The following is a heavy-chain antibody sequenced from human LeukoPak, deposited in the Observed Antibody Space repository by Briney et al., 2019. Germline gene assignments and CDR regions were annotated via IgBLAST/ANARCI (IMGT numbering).Heavy chain of an antibody. J-gene: IGHJ4*02. V-gene: IGHV3-7*01. CDR3: ARDPVSPKDYYDSSGYLDY. CDR2: IKQDGSEK. CDR1: GFTFSSYW. D-gene: IGHD3-22*01. Sequence: GGSLRLSCAASGFTFSSYWMSWVRQAPGKGLEWVANIKQDGSEKYYVDSVKGRFTISRDNAKNSLYLQMNSLRAEDTAVYYCARDPVSPKDYYDSSGYLDYWGQGTLVTVSS.